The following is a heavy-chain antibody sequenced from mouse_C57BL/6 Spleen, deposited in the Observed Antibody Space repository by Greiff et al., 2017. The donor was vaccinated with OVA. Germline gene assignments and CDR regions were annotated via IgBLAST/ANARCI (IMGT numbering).Heavy chain of an antibody. D-gene: IGHD3-2*02. J-gene: IGHJ2*01. CDR1: GFTFSNYW. CDR2: IRLKSDNYAT. CDR3: TAGSGYPYYFDY. Sequence: EVKVEESGGGLVQPGGSMKLSCVASGFTFSNYWMNWVRQSPEKGLEWVAQIRLKSDNYATHYAESVKGRFTISRDDSKSSVYLQMNNLRAEDTGIYYCTAGSGYPYYFDYWGQGTTLTVSS. V-gene: IGHV6-3*01.